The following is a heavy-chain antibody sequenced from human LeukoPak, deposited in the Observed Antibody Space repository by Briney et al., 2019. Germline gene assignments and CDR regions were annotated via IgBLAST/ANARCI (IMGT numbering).Heavy chain of an antibody. CDR3: AKEDHFAS. V-gene: IGHV3-9*01. J-gene: IGHJ4*02. CDR1: GFTFDDYT. Sequence: AGRSLRLSCAASGFTFDDYTMHWVRQAPGKGLEWVSGITWNSDSIGYADSVRGRFTISRDNAKNSLYLEMNSLRAEDTALYYCAKEDHFASWGQGTLVTVSS. CDR2: ITWNSDSI.